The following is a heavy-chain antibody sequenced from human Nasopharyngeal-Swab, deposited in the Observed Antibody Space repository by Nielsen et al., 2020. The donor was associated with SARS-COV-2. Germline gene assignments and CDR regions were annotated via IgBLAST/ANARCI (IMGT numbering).Heavy chain of an antibody. V-gene: IGHV5-51*01. D-gene: IGHD2-2*01. CDR3: ASLPNPYQGWFDP. CDR2: ICPGDSDT. CDR1: GYSFTSYW. Sequence: GESLKISCKGSGYSFTSYWTGWVRQMPGKGLEWMGIICPGDSDTRYSPSFQGQVTISADKSISTAYLQWSSLKASDTAMYYCASLPNPYQGWFDPWGQGTLVTVSS. J-gene: IGHJ5*02.